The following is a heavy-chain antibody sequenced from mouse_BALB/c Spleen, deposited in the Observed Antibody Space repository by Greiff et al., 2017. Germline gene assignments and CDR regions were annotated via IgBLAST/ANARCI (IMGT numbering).Heavy chain of an antibody. CDR3: ARPFRQLGLRYAMDY. CDR2: INPGSGGT. J-gene: IGHJ4*01. D-gene: IGHD3-2*01. CDR1: GYAFTNYL. Sequence: VQRVESGAELVRPGTSVKVSCKASGYAFTNYLIEWVKQRPGQGLEWIGVINPGSGGTNYNEKFKGKATLTADKSSSTAYMQLSSLTSDDSAVYFCARPFRQLGLRYAMDYWGQGTSVTVSS. V-gene: IGHV1-54*01.